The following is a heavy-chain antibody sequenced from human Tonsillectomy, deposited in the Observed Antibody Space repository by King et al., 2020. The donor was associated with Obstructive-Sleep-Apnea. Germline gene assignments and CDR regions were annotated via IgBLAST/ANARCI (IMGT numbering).Heavy chain of an antibody. CDR3: ATEDYGEYGMDV. J-gene: IGHJ6*02. CDR1: GFSLSGYR. Sequence: VQLVQSGGGLVKPGGSLRLSCAASGFSLSGYRINWVRQAPGKGLEWVSSISSSSSHIYYADSVKGRFTISRDNADNSLYLQMRSLRAEDTAVYYCATEDYGEYGMDVWGQGTTVTVSS. CDR2: ISSSSSHI. V-gene: IGHV3-21*01. D-gene: IGHD4-17*01.